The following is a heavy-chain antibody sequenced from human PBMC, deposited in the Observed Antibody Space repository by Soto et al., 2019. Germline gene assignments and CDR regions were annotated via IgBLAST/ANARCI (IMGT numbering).Heavy chain of an antibody. V-gene: IGHV3-33*01. Sequence: GGSLRLSCAASGFTFSSYGMHWVRQAPGKGLEWVAVIWYDGSNKYYADSVKGRFTISRDNSKNTLYLQMNSLRAEDTAVYYCARDSFAYCTNGVCYDYYYYGMDVWGQGTTVTVSS. CDR2: IWYDGSNK. J-gene: IGHJ6*02. CDR1: GFTFSSYG. CDR3: ARDSFAYCTNGVCYDYYYYGMDV. D-gene: IGHD2-8*01.